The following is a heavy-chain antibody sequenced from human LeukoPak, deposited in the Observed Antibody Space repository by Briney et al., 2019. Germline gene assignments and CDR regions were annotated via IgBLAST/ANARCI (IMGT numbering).Heavy chain of an antibody. CDR1: GFTFSSYS. D-gene: IGHD3-3*01. J-gene: IGHJ3*02. CDR2: ISSSSSYI. CDR3: AKDGTYYDFWSGYPDAFDI. Sequence: PGGSLRLSCAASGFTFSSYSMNWVRQAPGKGLEWVSSISSSSSYIYYADSVKGRFTISRDNAKNSLYLQMNSLRAEDTAVYYCAKDGTYYDFWSGYPDAFDIWGQGTMVTVSS. V-gene: IGHV3-21*01.